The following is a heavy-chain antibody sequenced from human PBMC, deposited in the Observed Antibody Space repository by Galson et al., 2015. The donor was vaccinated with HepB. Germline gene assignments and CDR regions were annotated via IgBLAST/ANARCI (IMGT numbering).Heavy chain of an antibody. J-gene: IGHJ3*02. Sequence: SLRLSCAASGFTFSSYAMSWVRQAPGKGLEWVSAISGSGGSTYYADSVKGRFTISRDNSKNTLYLQMNSLRAEDTAVYYCAAAIRDGYNGDAFDIWGQGTMVTVSS. CDR3: AAAIRDGYNGDAFDI. CDR2: ISGSGGST. V-gene: IGHV3-23*01. CDR1: GFTFSSYA. D-gene: IGHD5-24*01.